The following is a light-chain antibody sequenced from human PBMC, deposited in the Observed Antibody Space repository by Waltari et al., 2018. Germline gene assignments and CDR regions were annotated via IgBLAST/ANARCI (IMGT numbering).Light chain of an antibody. CDR3: AAWDDTLKGL. Sequence: QSVLTQPPSASGAPGQRVTITCSIGSSTIGSNPVNWYQQFPGTAPKLLMFNDDQRASGVPGRFSGSRSVTSASLAISGLQSEDEATYYCAAWDDTLKGLFGGGTTLTVL. V-gene: IGLV1-44*01. CDR2: NDD. CDR1: SSTIGSNP. J-gene: IGLJ3*02.